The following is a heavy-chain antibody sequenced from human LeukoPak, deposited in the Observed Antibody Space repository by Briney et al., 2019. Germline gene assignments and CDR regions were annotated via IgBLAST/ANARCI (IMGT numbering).Heavy chain of an antibody. Sequence: SQTLSLTCAVSGGSISSGGYSWSWIRQPPGKGLEWIVYIYHSGSTYYNPSLKSRVTISVDRSKNQFSLKLSSVTAADTAVYYCARTYYDYVWGSYRTYYFDYWGQGTLVTVSS. D-gene: IGHD3-16*01. J-gene: IGHJ4*02. CDR3: ARTYYDYVWGSYRTYYFDY. CDR1: GGSISSGGYS. V-gene: IGHV4-30-2*01. CDR2: IYHSGST.